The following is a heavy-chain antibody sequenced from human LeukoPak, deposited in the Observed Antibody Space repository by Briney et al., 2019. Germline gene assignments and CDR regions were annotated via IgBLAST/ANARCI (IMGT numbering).Heavy chain of an antibody. CDR2: INSKGDEI. V-gene: IGHV3-23*01. D-gene: IGHD6-6*01. CDR3: ANWIGSSSRDY. Sequence: QPGGSLRLSCAASGFTFSTYAMTWVRQAPGKGVEWVSGINSKGDEIYYADSVRGRFTISRDNSNNALYLQMDSLRAEDTAVYYYANWIGSSSRDYWGQGTLVTVSS. J-gene: IGHJ4*02. CDR1: GFTFSTYA.